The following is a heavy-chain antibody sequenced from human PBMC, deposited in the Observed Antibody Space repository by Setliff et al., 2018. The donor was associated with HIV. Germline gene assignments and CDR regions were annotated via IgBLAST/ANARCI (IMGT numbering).Heavy chain of an antibody. D-gene: IGHD4-17*01. V-gene: IGHV4-34*01. J-gene: IGHJ3*01. Sequence: SETLSLTCVVYGGSFSDYYWSWIRQPPGKGLEWIGEINHRGITNYSPSLKSRVTLSVDTSKHQFSLKLSSVTAADTAVYYCARVQMAYAAFDVWGQGTMVTVSS. CDR2: INHRGIT. CDR1: GGSFSDYY. CDR3: ARVQMAYAAFDV.